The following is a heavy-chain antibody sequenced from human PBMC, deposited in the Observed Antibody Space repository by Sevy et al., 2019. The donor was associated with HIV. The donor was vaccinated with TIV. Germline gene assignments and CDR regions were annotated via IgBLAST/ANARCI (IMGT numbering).Heavy chain of an antibody. D-gene: IGHD5-18*01. CDR3: AREGQLWFVYYLDY. CDR1: GFSFSNYA. V-gene: IGHV3-30-3*01. CDR2: ISYDGRNK. J-gene: IGHJ4*02. Sequence: GGSLRLSCAASGFSFSNYAMNWVRQAPGKGLERVALISYDGRNKYYADSVRDRFTISRDNSKNILYLQMNTLRAEDTAVYYCAREGQLWFVYYLDYWDQGVLVTVSS.